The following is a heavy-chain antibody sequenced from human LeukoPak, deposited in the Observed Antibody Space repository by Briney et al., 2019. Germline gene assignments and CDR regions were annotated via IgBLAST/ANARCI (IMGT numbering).Heavy chain of an antibody. V-gene: IGHV1-69*13. CDR1: GGTFSSYA. J-gene: IGHJ2*01. CDR3: AREYRSWDWYFDL. D-gene: IGHD1-26*01. Sequence: ASVKVSCKASGGTFSSYAISWVRQAPGQGLEWMGGIIPIFGTANYAQKFQGRVTIAADESTSTAYMELSSLRSEDMAVYYCAREYRSWDWYFDLWGRGTLVTVSS. CDR2: IIPIFGTA.